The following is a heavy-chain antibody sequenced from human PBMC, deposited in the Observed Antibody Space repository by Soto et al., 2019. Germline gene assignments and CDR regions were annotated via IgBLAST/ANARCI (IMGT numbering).Heavy chain of an antibody. Sequence: PGGSLRLSCAASGFTVSSKYMTWVRQAPGKGLEWVSLIQSGGTTYYADSVKGRFTISRDTSENTLHLQMDSLRVEDTAVYYCARDDVLCDGGRCYERPLDVWGKGTTVTVS. CDR1: GFTVSSKY. V-gene: IGHV3-66*01. CDR3: ARDDVLCDGGRCYERPLDV. D-gene: IGHD2-15*01. CDR2: IQSGGTT. J-gene: IGHJ6*03.